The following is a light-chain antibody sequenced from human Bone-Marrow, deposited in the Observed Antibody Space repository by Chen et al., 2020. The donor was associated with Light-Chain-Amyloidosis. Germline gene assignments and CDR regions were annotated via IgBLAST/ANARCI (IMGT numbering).Light chain of an antibody. CDR2: EVT. Sequence: QSALTQPASVSRSPGQSITLSCTGTSSDVGGDNHVSWYQQHPDKAPKLMIYEVTTRPSWVPDRFSGSKSDNTASLTISGLQTEDEADYFCSSYTSTNTLVFGSGTRVTVL. CDR1: SSDVGGDNH. CDR3: SSYTSTNTLV. V-gene: IGLV2-14*01. J-gene: IGLJ1*01.